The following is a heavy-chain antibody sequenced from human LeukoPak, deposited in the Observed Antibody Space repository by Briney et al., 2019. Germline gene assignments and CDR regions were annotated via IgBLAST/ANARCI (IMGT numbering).Heavy chain of an antibody. CDR2: SGST. V-gene: IGHV4-59*08. CDR1: GGSISGYY. Sequence: SETLSLTCSVSGGSISGYYCSWIRQPPGKGLEWIGYSGSTNYNPSLKSRVTISVDTSKNQFSLKLSSVTAAVTAVYYCATHAYYHDSSGLLNFDYWGQGILVTVSS. J-gene: IGHJ4*02. D-gene: IGHD3-22*01. CDR3: ATHAYYHDSSGLLNFDY.